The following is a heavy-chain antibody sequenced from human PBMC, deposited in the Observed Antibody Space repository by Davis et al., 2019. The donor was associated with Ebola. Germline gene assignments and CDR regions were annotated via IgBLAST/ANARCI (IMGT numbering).Heavy chain of an antibody. CDR3: VKDTSNIWFDV. V-gene: IGHV3-48*01. Sequence: GGSLRLSCAASGFTFSAYSMNWVRQAPGKGLEWVSYVSDSSTTIYYADSVKGRFTISRDNAKNSLYLQMNSLRVEDTAMYYCVKDTSNIWFDVWGQGTLVTVSA. CDR2: VSDSSTTI. D-gene: IGHD2/OR15-2a*01. J-gene: IGHJ3*01. CDR1: GFTFSAYS.